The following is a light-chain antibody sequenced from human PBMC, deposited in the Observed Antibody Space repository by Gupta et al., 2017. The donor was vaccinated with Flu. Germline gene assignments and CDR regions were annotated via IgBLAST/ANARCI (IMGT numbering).Light chain of an antibody. Sequence: VLTQPPPAFGPPGQWVPISFSTSSSNIGGNSLNWYQQLPGTAPKLLIYSNNRRPSGVPDRFSGSKSGTSASLAISGLQSEDEADYYCAACDDSLNGLVVFGGGTKLTVL. J-gene: IGLJ2*01. CDR1: SSNIGGNS. CDR3: AACDDSLNGLVV. V-gene: IGLV1-44*01. CDR2: SNN.